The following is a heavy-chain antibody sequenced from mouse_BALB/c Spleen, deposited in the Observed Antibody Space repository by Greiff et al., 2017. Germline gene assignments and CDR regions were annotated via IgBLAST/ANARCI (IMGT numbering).Heavy chain of an antibody. Sequence: VQLQQSGPDLVKPSQSLSLTCTVTGYSITSGYSWPWIRQFPGNKLEWMGYIHYSGSTNYNPSLKSRISITRDTSKNQFFLQLNSVTTEDTATYYWARSGLLDAMDYWGQGTSVTVSS. V-gene: IGHV3-1*02. CDR1: GYSITSGYS. CDR3: ARSGLLDAMDY. D-gene: IGHD2-3*01. CDR2: IHYSGST. J-gene: IGHJ4*01.